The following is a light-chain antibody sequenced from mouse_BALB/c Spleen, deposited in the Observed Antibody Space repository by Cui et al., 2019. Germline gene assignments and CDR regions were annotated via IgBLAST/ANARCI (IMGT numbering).Light chain of an antibody. CDR2: DTS. V-gene: IGKV4-63*01. Sequence: ENVLTQSPALMSASPGEKVTMTCSASSSVSYMHWYQQKSSTSPKIWIYDTSKLASGVPGRFSGSGSGNSYSRTISSMEAEDVATYYCFQGSGYPYTFGGGTKLEIK. J-gene: IGKJ2*01. CDR1: SSVSY. CDR3: FQGSGYPYT.